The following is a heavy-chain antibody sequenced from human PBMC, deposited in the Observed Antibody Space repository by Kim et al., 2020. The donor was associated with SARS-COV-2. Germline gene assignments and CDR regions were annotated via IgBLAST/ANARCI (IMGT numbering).Heavy chain of an antibody. CDR1: GGSLSPYY. Sequence: SETLSHTCTVSGGSLSPYYWSWIRQPPGKGLEWIGYMHYSGRANYIPSLKSRVAISVDTSKNHFSLNLTSVTAADTAKYFCARFQHGSGSYLDPFDIWGQGTLVTVSS. J-gene: IGHJ3*02. CDR3: ARFQHGSGSYLDPFDI. D-gene: IGHD3-10*01. V-gene: IGHV4-59*01. CDR2: MHYSGRA.